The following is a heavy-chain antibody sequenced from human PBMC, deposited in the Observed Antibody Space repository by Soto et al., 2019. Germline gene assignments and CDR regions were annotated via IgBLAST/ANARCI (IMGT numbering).Heavy chain of an antibody. CDR1: GGSISSSSYY. CDR3: ARRARYYDSSGRGGGYFDY. J-gene: IGHJ4*02. CDR2: IYYSGST. V-gene: IGHV4-39*01. D-gene: IGHD3-22*01. Sequence: QLQLQVSGPGLVKPSETLSLTCTVSGGSISSSSYYWGWIRQPPGKGLEWIGSIYYSGSTYYNPSLKGRVTISVDTSKNQFPLKLSSGTAADTAVYYCARRARYYDSSGRGGGYFDYWGQGTLVTVSS.